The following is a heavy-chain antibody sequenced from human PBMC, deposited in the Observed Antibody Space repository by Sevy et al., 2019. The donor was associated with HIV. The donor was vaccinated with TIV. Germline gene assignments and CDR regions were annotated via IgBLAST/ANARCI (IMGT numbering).Heavy chain of an antibody. D-gene: IGHD3-22*01. Sequence: GGYLRLCCVASGFPFNYYAMNWVRQAPGKGLVCILYMNSDSDTMYHGDSVKGRFTISRDNAKNSLYLQMNSLRDEDTAVYYCARERGTYYDTSGYPYLLEAGFDYWGQGTLVTVSS. V-gene: IGHV3-48*02. CDR1: GFPFNYYA. CDR3: ARERGTYYDTSGYPYLLEAGFDY. CDR2: MNSDSDTM. J-gene: IGHJ4*02.